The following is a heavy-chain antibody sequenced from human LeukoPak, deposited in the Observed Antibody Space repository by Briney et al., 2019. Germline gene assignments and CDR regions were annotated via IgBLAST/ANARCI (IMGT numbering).Heavy chain of an antibody. CDR1: GYTFTSYA. CDR2: INAGNGNT. D-gene: IGHD3-10*01. CDR3: ARVGLLWFGELLFY. J-gene: IGHJ4*02. Sequence: ASVKVSCKASGYTFTSYAMHWVRQAPAQRLEWMGWINAGNGNTKYSQKFQGRVTITRDTSASTAYMELSSLRSEDTAVYYCARVGLLWFGELLFYWGQGTLVTVSS. V-gene: IGHV1-3*01.